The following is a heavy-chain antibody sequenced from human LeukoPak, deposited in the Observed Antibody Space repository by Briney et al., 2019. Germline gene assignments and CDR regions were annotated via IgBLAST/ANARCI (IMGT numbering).Heavy chain of an antibody. V-gene: IGHV4-39*01. CDR2: MFYTGST. CDR3: ARSPQRGYIYGYLKHFDY. J-gene: IGHJ4*02. CDR1: GGSISSSGHY. Sequence: ASETLSLTCTVSGGSISSSGHYWGWIRQPPGKGLEWIGTMFYTGSTYYNPSLKSRVTISVDTTKNQFSLKLSSVTAADTAVYYCARSPQRGYIYGYLKHFDYWGQGTLVTVSS. D-gene: IGHD5-18*01.